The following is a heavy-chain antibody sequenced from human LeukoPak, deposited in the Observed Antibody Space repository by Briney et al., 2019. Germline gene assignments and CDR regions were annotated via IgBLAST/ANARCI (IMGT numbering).Heavy chain of an antibody. Sequence: VASVKVSCKASGYTFTGYYMHWVRQAPGQGLEWMGWINPNSGGTNYAQKVQGRVTMTRDTSISTAYMELSRLRSDDTAVYYCASSRKDFMTGYSTFDYWGQETLVTVSS. CDR2: INPNSGGT. D-gene: IGHD3-9*01. CDR1: GYTFTGYY. V-gene: IGHV1-2*02. J-gene: IGHJ4*02. CDR3: ASSRKDFMTGYSTFDY.